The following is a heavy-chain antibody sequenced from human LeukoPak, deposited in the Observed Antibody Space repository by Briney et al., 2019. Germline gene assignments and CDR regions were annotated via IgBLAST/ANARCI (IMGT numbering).Heavy chain of an antibody. CDR3: AKRPMVRGPFDY. CDR2: IYYSGST. J-gene: IGHJ4*02. Sequence: SETLSLTCTVSGGSISSYYWSWIRQPPGKGLEWIGYIYYSGSTNYNPSLKSRVTISVDTSKNQFSLKLSSVTAADTAVYYCAKRPMVRGPFDYWGQGTLVTVSS. CDR1: GGSISSYY. V-gene: IGHV4-59*08. D-gene: IGHD3-10*01.